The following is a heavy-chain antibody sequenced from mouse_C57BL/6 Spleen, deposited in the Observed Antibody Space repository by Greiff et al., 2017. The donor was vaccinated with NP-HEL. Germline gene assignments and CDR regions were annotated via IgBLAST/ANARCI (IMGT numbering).Heavy chain of an antibody. D-gene: IGHD2-4*01. J-gene: IGHJ2*01. CDR2: ISSGGSYT. CDR1: GFTFSSYG. CDR3: ARPSYYDYKDFDY. V-gene: IGHV5-6*01. Sequence: EVKLVESGGDLVKPGGSLKLSCAASGFTFSSYGMSWVRQTPDKRLEWVATISSGGSYTYYPDSVKGRFTISRDNAKNTLYLQMSSLKSEDTAMYYCARPSYYDYKDFDYWGQGTTLTVSS.